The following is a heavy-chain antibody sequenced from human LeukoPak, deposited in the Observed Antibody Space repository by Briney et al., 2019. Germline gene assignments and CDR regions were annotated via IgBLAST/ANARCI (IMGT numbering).Heavy chain of an antibody. V-gene: IGHV4-34*01. D-gene: IGHD3-22*01. CDR3: ARGANPNYYDSSGYYYDDY. Sequence: SETLSLTCAVYGGSFSGYYWSWIRQPPGKVLEWIGEINHSGSTNYNPSLKSRVTISVDTSKNQFSLKLSSVTAADTAVYYCARGANPNYYDSSGYYYDDYWGQGTLVTVSS. J-gene: IGHJ4*02. CDR2: INHSGST. CDR1: GGSFSGYY.